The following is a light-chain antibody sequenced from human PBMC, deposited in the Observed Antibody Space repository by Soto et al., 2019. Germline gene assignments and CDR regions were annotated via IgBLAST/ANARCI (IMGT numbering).Light chain of an antibody. CDR3: TAWDDSLNAYV. V-gene: IGLV2-11*01. CDR1: SSDVGGYSY. CDR2: DVT. J-gene: IGLJ1*01. Sequence: SVLTQPRSVSVSRGRSVTISCSGTSSDVGGYSYVSWYQQHPGKAPKLMIFDVTKRPSGVPDRFSGSTSGTSASLAISGLHSEDEPDYYSTAWDDSLNAYVFGNGTRCTVL.